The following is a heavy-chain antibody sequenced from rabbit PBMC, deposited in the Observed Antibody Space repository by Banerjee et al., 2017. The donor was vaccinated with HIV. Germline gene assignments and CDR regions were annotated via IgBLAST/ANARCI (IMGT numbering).Heavy chain of an antibody. Sequence: QEQLEESGGDLVKPEGSLTLTCKASGFDFNSNAMCWVRQAPGKGLEWIACIYAGSNGATYYASWAKGRFTISKTSSTTVTLQITSLTVADTATYFCGRDAVSSGYHIPYYFNLWGPGTLVTVS. D-gene: IGHD1-1*01. CDR1: GFDFNSNA. CDR2: IYAGSNGAT. J-gene: IGHJ4*01. V-gene: IGHV1S45*01. CDR3: GRDAVSSGYHIPYYFNL.